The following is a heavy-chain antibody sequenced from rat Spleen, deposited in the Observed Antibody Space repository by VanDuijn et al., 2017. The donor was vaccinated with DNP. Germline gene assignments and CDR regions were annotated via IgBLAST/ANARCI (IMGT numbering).Heavy chain of an antibody. V-gene: IGHV2S75*01. Sequence: QVQLKESGPVLVQASETLSLTCTVSGFSLTNYGVIWVRQSPGKGLEWMGIVWGHGNTDYNSALKSRLSISRDTSKSQVFLKMNGLQTDDTAIYYCTRESWGYVMDAWGQGASVTVSS. CDR3: TRESWGYVMDA. CDR2: VWGHGNT. CDR1: GFSLTNYG. D-gene: IGHD5-1*01. J-gene: IGHJ4*01.